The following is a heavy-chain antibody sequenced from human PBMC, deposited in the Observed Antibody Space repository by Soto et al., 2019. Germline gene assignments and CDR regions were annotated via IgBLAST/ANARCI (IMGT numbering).Heavy chain of an antibody. Sequence: EVQLVESGGGLVQPGGSLRLSCAASGFIFSDFWMTWVRQSPGKGLEWVANMNPDGTVKNYADSVKGRFTISRDNAEKSLYLQMNSLRAEDTAVFYCARHGHYCMDVWGRGTTVTVSS. CDR2: MNPDGTVK. CDR3: ARHGHYCMDV. V-gene: IGHV3-7*01. J-gene: IGHJ6*04. CDR1: GFIFSDFW.